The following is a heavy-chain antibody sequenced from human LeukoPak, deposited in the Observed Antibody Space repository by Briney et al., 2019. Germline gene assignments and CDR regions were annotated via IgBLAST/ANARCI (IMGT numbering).Heavy chain of an antibody. CDR2: IRSKANSYAT. D-gene: IGHD4-17*01. CDR3: TRRYDYGDFSAFDI. Sequence: GGSLRLSCAASGVTFSGSAMHRVREASGKGLEWVGRIRSKANSYATAYAASVKGRFTISGDDSKNTAYLQMNSLKTEDTAVYYCTRRYDYGDFSAFDIWGQGTMVTVSS. V-gene: IGHV3-73*01. J-gene: IGHJ3*02. CDR1: GVTFSGSA.